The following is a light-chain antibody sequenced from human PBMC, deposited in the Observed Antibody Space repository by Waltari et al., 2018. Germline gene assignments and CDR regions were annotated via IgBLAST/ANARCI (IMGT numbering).Light chain of an antibody. CDR2: SAS. CDR3: QQYDKWRDYT. J-gene: IGKJ2*01. CDR1: QSVSTK. V-gene: IGKV3-15*01. Sequence: EIVMTQSPASLSVSPGERVTLSCRASQSVSTKLAWNQQKPGQAPRLVIYSASIRAADVPARFSGSGSGTEFTLTISSLQSEDFAIYYCQQYDKWRDYTFGQGTKLDFK.